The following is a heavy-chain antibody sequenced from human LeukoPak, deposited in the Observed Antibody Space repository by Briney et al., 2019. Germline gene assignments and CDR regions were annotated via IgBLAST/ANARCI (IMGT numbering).Heavy chain of an antibody. Sequence: GGSLRLSCAASGLTFSSYAMSWVRQAPGKGREWFSAISGSGGSTYYADSVKGRFTISRDNSKNTLYLQMNSLRAEDTAVYYCAKDDGYSGYDSGDYWGQGTLVTVSS. CDR2: ISGSGGST. V-gene: IGHV3-23*01. CDR1: GLTFSSYA. D-gene: IGHD5-12*01. CDR3: AKDDGYSGYDSGDY. J-gene: IGHJ4*02.